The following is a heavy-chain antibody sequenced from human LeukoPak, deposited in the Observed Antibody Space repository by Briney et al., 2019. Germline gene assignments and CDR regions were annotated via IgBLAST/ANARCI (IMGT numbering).Heavy chain of an antibody. CDR3: ARDRWFDP. Sequence: SETLSLTCTVSGGSISSGDYYWSWIRQHPGKGLEWIGYIYYSGSTYYNPSLKSRITISVDTSKNQFSLKMSSVTAADTAVHYCARDRWFDPWGQGTLVTVSS. CDR1: GGSISSGDYY. J-gene: IGHJ5*02. V-gene: IGHV4-31*03. CDR2: IYYSGST.